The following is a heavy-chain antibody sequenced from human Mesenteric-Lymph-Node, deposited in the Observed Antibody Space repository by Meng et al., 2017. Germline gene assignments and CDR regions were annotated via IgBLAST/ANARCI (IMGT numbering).Heavy chain of an antibody. CDR2: ISAYNGNT. V-gene: IGHV1-18*01. Sequence: AQFVHAGGEVKKPGASLKVSCKASGYTFTNYGITWVRQAPGQGLEWMGWISAYNGNTNYAQTLQGRVTMTTDTSTSTAYMELRSLRSDDTAVYYCARVEVGITPGDYWGQGTLVTVSS. D-gene: IGHD1-26*01. J-gene: IGHJ4*02. CDR3: ARVEVGITPGDY. CDR1: GYTFTNYG.